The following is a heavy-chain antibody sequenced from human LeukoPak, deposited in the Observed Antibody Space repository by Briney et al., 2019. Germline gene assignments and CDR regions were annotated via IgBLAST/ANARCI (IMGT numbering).Heavy chain of an antibody. Sequence: ASVKVSCKASGYTFTSYYMHWVRQAPGQGLEWMGIINPSGGSTSYAQKFQGRVTMTRDMSTSTVYMELSSLRSEDTAVYYCARDWAVTPRYFDLWGRGTLVTVSS. CDR3: ARDWAVTPRYFDL. J-gene: IGHJ2*01. D-gene: IGHD4-17*01. V-gene: IGHV1-46*01. CDR1: GYTFTSYY. CDR2: INPSGGST.